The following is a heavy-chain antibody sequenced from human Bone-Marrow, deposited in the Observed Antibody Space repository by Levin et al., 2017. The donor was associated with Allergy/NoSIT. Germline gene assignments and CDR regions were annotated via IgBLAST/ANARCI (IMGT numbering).Heavy chain of an antibody. Sequence: LSLTCVASGFTFCNSWMSWVRQAPGKGLEWVANIKEAGSEKYYVDSVKGRFTISRDNAKNSLYVQMNSLRAEDTAVYCCARDQFRRATIGARWFDPWGQGTLVAVSS. V-gene: IGHV3-7*01. CDR3: ARDQFRRATIGARWFDP. CDR1: GFTFCNSW. D-gene: IGHD5-24*01. CDR2: IKEAGSEK. J-gene: IGHJ5*02.